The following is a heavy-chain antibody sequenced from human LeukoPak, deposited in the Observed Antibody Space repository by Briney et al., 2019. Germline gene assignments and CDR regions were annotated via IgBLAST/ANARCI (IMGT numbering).Heavy chain of an antibody. CDR2: ISSSSSYI. CDR3: AKEFLPLSSLGELSLLD. D-gene: IGHD3-16*02. CDR1: GFTFSSYS. Sequence: PGGSLRLSCAASGFTFSSYSMNWVRQAPGKGLEWVSSISSSSSYIYYADSVKGRFTISRDNAKNSLYLQMNSLRVEDTAVYYCAKEFLPLSSLGELSLLDWGQGTLVTVSS. V-gene: IGHV3-21*01. J-gene: IGHJ4*02.